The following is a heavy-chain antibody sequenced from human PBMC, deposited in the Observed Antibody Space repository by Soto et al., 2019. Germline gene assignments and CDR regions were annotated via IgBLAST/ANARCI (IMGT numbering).Heavy chain of an antibody. CDR1: GFTFSNAW. D-gene: IGHD4-17*01. CDR2: IKSKTDGGTT. V-gene: IGHV3-15*07. J-gene: IGHJ6*02. Sequence: GGSLRLSCAASGFTFSNAWMNWVRQAPGKGLEWVGRIKSKTDGGTTDYAAPVKGRFTISRDDSKNSLYLQMNSLKTEDTAVYFCTTVSGDIHYSYYSGMDVWGQGTTVPVSS. CDR3: TTVSGDIHYSYYSGMDV.